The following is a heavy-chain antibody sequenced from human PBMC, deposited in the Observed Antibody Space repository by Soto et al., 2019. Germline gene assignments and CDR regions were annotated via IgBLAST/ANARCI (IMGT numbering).Heavy chain of an antibody. D-gene: IGHD6-19*01. CDR1: GYIFTGYY. Sequence: QVKLLQSGAELKKPGASVKVSCKASGYIFTGYYMHWVRQAPGQGLEWMGWINPNSGDTNYTQKFQGWVTMTRDTSISTAYMELSRLRSADTAVYYCATSRISIAVAGETEYYFDYWGQGTLVTVSS. V-gene: IGHV1-2*04. CDR3: ATSRISIAVAGETEYYFDY. CDR2: INPNSGDT. J-gene: IGHJ4*02.